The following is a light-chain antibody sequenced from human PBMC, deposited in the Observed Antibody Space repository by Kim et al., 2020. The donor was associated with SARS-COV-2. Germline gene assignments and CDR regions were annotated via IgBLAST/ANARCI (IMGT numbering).Light chain of an antibody. J-gene: IGLJ3*02. Sequence: GQSVTISCTGTSSDVGSYNFVSWYQQHPGKAPQLLIYEVSERPSGVSYRFSGSKSGNTASLTISGLQTEDEADYYCCSYGFTYKGVFGGGTQLTVL. CDR1: SSDVGSYNF. CDR2: EVS. V-gene: IGLV2-11*01. CDR3: CSYGFTYKGV.